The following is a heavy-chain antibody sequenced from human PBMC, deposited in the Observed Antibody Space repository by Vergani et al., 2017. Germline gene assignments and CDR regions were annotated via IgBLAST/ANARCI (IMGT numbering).Heavy chain of an antibody. Sequence: QVQLQQWGAGLLKPSETLSLTCAVYGGSFSGYYWSWIRQPPGKGLEWIGEINHSGSTNYNPSLKSRVTISVDTSKNQFSLKLSSVTAADTAVYYCARGRGEQLTQMGKINWFDPWGQGTLVTVSS. D-gene: IGHD6-13*01. CDR3: ARGRGEQLTQMGKINWFDP. J-gene: IGHJ5*02. CDR1: GGSFSGYY. CDR2: INHSGST. V-gene: IGHV4-34*01.